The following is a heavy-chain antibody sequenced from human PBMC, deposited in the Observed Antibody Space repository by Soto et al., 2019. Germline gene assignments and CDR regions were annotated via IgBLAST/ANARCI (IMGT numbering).Heavy chain of an antibody. CDR1: GYASLSYA. D-gene: IGHD3-10*01. V-gene: IGHV1-3*01. CDR3: AREVPGVTAFDY. Sequence: QVQLVQSGPEMMQPGASVKVSCKASGYASLSYAMHWVRQVHGQVYEWLGWINAGVDGTMYSERFQGRVRITRDPSANTVYMELNALTSEDTAVYYCAREVPGVTAFDYWGQGTLVIVSS. CDR2: INAGVDGT. J-gene: IGHJ4*02.